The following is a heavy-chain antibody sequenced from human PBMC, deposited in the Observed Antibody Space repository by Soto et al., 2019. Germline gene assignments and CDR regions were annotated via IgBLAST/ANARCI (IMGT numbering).Heavy chain of an antibody. D-gene: IGHD5-12*01. J-gene: IGHJ4*02. Sequence: EVQLVESGGGLVQPGGSLRLSCVASGFTFSSYWMSWVRQAPGKGLEWVANIKEDGSEKYYVDSLKGRFTISRDNAKNSLYLEMNSLRAEDTAVFYCASSGHSGHGVDYWGQGTLVTVSS. CDR3: ASSGHSGHGVDY. CDR1: GFTFSSYW. CDR2: IKEDGSEK. V-gene: IGHV3-7*03.